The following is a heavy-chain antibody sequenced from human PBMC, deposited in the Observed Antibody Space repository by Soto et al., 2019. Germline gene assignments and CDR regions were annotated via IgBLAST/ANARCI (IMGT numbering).Heavy chain of an antibody. CDR1: GFTFSSYS. CDR2: ISSSSSYI. J-gene: IGHJ4*02. D-gene: IGHD2-15*01. V-gene: IGHV3-21*01. CDR3: ARGKECSGGSCDFDY. Sequence: EVQLVESGGGLVKPGGSLRLSCAASGFTFSSYSMNWVRQAPGKGLEWVSSISSSSSYIYYADSVKGRFTLSRDNAKNSLDVQMNSLIAEDTAVCYCARGKECSGGSCDFDYWGQGTLVTVSS.